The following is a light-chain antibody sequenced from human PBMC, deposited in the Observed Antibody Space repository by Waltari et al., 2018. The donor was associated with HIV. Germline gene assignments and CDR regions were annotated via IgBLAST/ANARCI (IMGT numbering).Light chain of an antibody. CDR1: EAISNY. CDR3: QKYDSAPLT. J-gene: IGKJ4*01. Sequence: DIQMTQSPSSLSASVGDRVTITCRASEAISNYLAWFQQKPGKVPKLLIYAASTLQSGVPSRFSGTGSGTDFTLTINSLQPEDVATYYCQKYDSAPLTFGGGTQVEIK. CDR2: AAS. V-gene: IGKV1-27*01.